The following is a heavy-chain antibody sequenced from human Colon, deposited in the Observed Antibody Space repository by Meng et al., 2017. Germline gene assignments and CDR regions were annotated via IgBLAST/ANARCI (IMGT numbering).Heavy chain of an antibody. D-gene: IGHD3-16*02. V-gene: IGHV6-1*01. CDR2: TYYRAKWNH. CDR1: GDSVSSKTAV. Sequence: QLQQSGPGPVKPSQTLSRTCAISGDSVSSKTAVWNWIRQSPSRGLEWLGRTYYRAKWNHDYAGSLRGRITINPDTSNNQISLQLNSVTPEDTAVYYCTRGLEFYRFEYWGQGTLVTVSS. CDR3: TRGLEFYRFEY. J-gene: IGHJ4*02.